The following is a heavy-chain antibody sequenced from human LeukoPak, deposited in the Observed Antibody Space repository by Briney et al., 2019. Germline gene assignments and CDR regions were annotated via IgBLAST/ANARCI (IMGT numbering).Heavy chain of an antibody. J-gene: IGHJ6*02. D-gene: IGHD2-2*01. Sequence: SGPTLVNPTQTLTLTCTFSGFSLSTSGMCVSWIRQPPGKALEWLARIDWDDDKYYSTSLKTRLTISKDTSKNQVVLTMTNMDPVDTATYYCARIRSSTSTSASPYGVDVWGQGTTVTDSS. V-gene: IGHV2-70*11. CDR1: GFSLSTSGMC. CDR3: ARIRSSTSTSASPYGVDV. CDR2: IDWDDDK.